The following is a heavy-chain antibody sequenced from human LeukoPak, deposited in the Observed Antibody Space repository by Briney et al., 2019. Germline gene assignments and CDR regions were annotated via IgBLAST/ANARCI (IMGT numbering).Heavy chain of an antibody. V-gene: IGHV7-4-1*02. CDR1: GYTFTSYA. J-gene: IGHJ3*02. Sequence: ASVKVSCKASGYTFTSYAMNWVRQAPGQGLEWMGWINTNTGNPTYAQGFTGRFVFSLDTSVSTSYLQISSLKAEDTAVFYCARPSSSWPGDAFDIWGQGTLVTVSS. D-gene: IGHD6-13*01. CDR3: ARPSSSWPGDAFDI. CDR2: INTNTGNP.